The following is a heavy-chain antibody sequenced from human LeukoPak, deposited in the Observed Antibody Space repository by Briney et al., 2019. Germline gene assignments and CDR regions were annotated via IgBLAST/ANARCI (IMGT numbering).Heavy chain of an antibody. D-gene: IGHD3-22*01. V-gene: IGHV1-2*06. J-gene: IGHJ4*02. Sequence: GASVKVSCKASGYTFTGYYMHWVRQAPGQGLEWMGRINPNSGGTNYAQKFQVRVTMTRDTSISTAYMELSRLRSDDTAVYYCARVYDSSGYYDYWGQGTLVTVSS. CDR2: INPNSGGT. CDR1: GYTFTGYY. CDR3: ARVYDSSGYYDY.